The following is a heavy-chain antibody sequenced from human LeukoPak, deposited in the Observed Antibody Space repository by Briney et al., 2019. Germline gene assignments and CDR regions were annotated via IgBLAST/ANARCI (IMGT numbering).Heavy chain of an antibody. CDR2: ISTSSSYI. J-gene: IGHJ4*02. Sequence: GGSLRLSCAASGFTFSHYSMNWVRQAPGKGLEWVSSISTSSSYIYYADSLKGRFTISRDNAKNSLFLQMNNLGAEDTAVYYCARVVIGEIYDFWSGYYNDWGQGTLVTVSS. CDR1: GFTFSHYS. V-gene: IGHV3-21*01. D-gene: IGHD3-3*01. CDR3: ARVVIGEIYDFWSGYYND.